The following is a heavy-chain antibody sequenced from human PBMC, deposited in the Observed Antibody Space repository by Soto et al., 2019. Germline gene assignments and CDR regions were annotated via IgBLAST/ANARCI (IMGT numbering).Heavy chain of an antibody. CDR3: ARDYCGGDCYRSGYYYYYYGMDV. D-gene: IGHD2-21*02. Sequence: QVQLVQSGAEVKKPGSSVKVSCKASGGTFSSYTISWVRQAPGQGLEWMGRIIPILGIANYAQKFQGRVTITADKSTSTAYMELSSLRSEDTAVYYCARDYCGGDCYRSGYYYYYYGMDVWGQGTTVTVSS. CDR1: GGTFSSYT. J-gene: IGHJ6*02. V-gene: IGHV1-69*08. CDR2: IIPILGIA.